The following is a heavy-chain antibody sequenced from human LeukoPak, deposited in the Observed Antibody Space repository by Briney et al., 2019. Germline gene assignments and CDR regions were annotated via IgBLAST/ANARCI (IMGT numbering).Heavy chain of an antibody. V-gene: IGHV3-30*18. J-gene: IGHJ6*02. CDR3: AKDARVSMATAYYYYYGMDV. D-gene: IGHD5-24*01. CDR2: ISYDGSNK. CDR1: GFTFSSYG. Sequence: PGGSLRLSCAASGFTFSSYGMHWVRQAPGKGLEWVAVISYDGSNKYYADSVKGRFTISRDNSKNTLYLQMSSLRAEDAAVYYCAKDARVSMATAYYYYYGMDVWGQGTTVTVSS.